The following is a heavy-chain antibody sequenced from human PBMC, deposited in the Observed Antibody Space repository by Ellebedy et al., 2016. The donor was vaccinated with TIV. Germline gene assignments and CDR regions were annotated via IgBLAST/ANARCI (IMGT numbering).Heavy chain of an antibody. Sequence: GESLKISCAASGFTFSRYGMHSVRQAPGKGLEWVAVIWYDGSNKFYADSVQGRFTISRDDFTDMLFLQMNSLRAEDTAVYYCARSDYGGTTWGLYYYGMDVWGQGTTVTVSS. D-gene: IGHD4-23*01. J-gene: IGHJ6*02. V-gene: IGHV3-33*02. CDR2: IWYDGSNK. CDR1: GFTFSRYG. CDR3: ARSDYGGTTWGLYYYGMDV.